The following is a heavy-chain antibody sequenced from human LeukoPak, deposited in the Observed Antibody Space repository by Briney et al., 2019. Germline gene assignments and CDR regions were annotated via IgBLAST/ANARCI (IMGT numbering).Heavy chain of an antibody. CDR2: IWYDGSNK. J-gene: IGHJ4*02. Sequence: PGRSLRLSCAASGFTFSSYGMHWVRQAPGKGLEWVAVIWYDGSNKYYADSVKGRFTISRDNSKNTLYLQMNSLRAEDTAVYYCARDPEPGSGWYLLYFDYWGQGTLVTVPS. CDR1: GFTFSSYG. CDR3: ARDPEPGSGWYLLYFDY. D-gene: IGHD6-19*01. V-gene: IGHV3-33*01.